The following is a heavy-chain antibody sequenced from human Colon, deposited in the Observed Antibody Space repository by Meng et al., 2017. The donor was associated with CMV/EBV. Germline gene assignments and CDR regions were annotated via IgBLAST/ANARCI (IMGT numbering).Heavy chain of an antibody. CDR1: GYTFTGYL. V-gene: IGHV1-2*02. CDR3: GTFGGDFDY. D-gene: IGHD3-3*01. J-gene: IGHJ4*02. Sequence: QVPLMQSGGARREPGAYGKFSCKTSGYTFTGYLIHWVRQAPGQGLEWMGWINPYSGDTIYAQKFEVGVTMTRDASITTAYLELSSLKSDDTAVYYCGTFGGDFDYWGQGTLVTVSS. CDR2: INPYSGDT.